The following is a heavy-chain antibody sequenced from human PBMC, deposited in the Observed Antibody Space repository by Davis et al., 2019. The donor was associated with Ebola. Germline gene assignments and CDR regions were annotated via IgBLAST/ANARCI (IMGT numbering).Heavy chain of an antibody. CDR1: GSTFSSYW. Sequence: GESLKISCVASGSTFSSYWMHWVRQVPGKGLLWVSRMNNDGSTIDYADSVKGRFTISRDNAKSTLYLQMNSLSDEDTAVYYCARAGNYWFDYWGQGTLVTVSS. CDR2: MNNDGSTI. D-gene: IGHD1-26*01. J-gene: IGHJ4*02. CDR3: ARAGNYWFDY. V-gene: IGHV3-74*01.